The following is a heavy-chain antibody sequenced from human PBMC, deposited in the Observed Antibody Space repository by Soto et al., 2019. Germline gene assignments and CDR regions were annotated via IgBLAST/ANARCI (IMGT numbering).Heavy chain of an antibody. CDR1: GFALRNYS. J-gene: IGHJ6*02. D-gene: IGHD2-21*01. Sequence: EVQLVESGGGLVQPGGSLRLSCAGSGFALRNYSMHWVRQAPGKGLEWISYITYTSSPIFYADSVNGRFIISRDTDKGSLSLQMNSLRAEDTAVYYCARECGHPRYGMDVWGQGTTVTVSS. V-gene: IGHV3-48*01. CDR2: ITYTSSPI. CDR3: ARECGHPRYGMDV.